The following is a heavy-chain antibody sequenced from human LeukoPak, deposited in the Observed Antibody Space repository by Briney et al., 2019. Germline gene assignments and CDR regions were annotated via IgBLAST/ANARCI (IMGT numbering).Heavy chain of an antibody. D-gene: IGHD6-13*01. Sequence: SETLSLTCTVSGGSIISYYWSWIRQPAGKGLEWIGRIDTSGNTNYKPSLKSRVTISVDTSKNQFSLKLSSVTAADTAVYYCARSIATAADAFDIWGQGTMVTVSS. CDR3: ARSIATAADAFDI. J-gene: IGHJ3*02. CDR2: IDTSGNT. CDR1: GGSIISYY. V-gene: IGHV4-4*07.